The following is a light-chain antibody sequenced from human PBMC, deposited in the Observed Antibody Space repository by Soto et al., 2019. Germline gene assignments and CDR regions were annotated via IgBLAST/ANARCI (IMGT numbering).Light chain of an antibody. CDR1: SSNAGSNY. CDR3: GTWDRRVNTYV. V-gene: IGLV1-51*02. CDR2: ENN. J-gene: IGLJ1*01. Sequence: QSVLTQPPSVSAAPGEKVTISCSGSSSNAGSNYVSWYQQFPGTAPKLVIYENNHRPSGIPDRFSGSKSGTSATLGITGLQTGDEADYYCGTWDRRVNTYVFGPETKVTVL.